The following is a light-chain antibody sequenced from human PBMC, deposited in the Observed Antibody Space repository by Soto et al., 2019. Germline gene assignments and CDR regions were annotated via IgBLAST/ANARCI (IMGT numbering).Light chain of an antibody. CDR2: GAS. V-gene: IGKV3-15*01. J-gene: IGKJ1*01. CDR3: QQYNKWPPT. Sequence: EIVMTQSPATLSVSPGGGATLSRRASQSVSSNLAWFQQKPGQAPRLLIYGASTRDTGIPARFSGSGSGTEFTLTISSLQSEDFAVYHCQQYNKWPPTFGQGTKVDIK. CDR1: QSVSSN.